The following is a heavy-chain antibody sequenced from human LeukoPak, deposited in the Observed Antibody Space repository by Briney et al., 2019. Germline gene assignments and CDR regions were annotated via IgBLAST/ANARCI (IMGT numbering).Heavy chain of an antibody. CDR2: ISGSGGST. CDR1: GFTFINYA. D-gene: IGHD6-13*01. J-gene: IGHJ3*02. Sequence: PGGSLRLSCAASGFTFINYAMSWVRQAPGKGLEWVSGISGSGGSTYYADSVKGRFTISRDNSKTTLYLQMNSLRAEVTAVYYCAKGSSSYYFAFDIWGQGTMVTVSS. CDR3: AKGSSSYYFAFDI. V-gene: IGHV3-23*01.